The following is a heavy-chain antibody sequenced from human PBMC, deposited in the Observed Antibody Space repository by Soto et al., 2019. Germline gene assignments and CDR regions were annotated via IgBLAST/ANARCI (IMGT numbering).Heavy chain of an antibody. V-gene: IGHV1-18*01. CDR1: GYTFTSYG. J-gene: IGHJ4*02. Sequence: QVQLVQSGAEVKEPGASVKVSCTTSGYTFTSYGISWVRQAPGQGLEWMGWISAYNGNTNYTQKDQGRVTMTTDTSTSTAYRELRSLRSDDTAVYYCARESGYSSGWYPDYWGQGTLVTVSS. CDR2: ISAYNGNT. D-gene: IGHD6-19*01. CDR3: ARESGYSSGWYPDY.